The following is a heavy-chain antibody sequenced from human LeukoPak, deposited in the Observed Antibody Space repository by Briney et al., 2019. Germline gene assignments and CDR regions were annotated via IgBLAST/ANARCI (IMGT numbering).Heavy chain of an antibody. V-gene: IGHV3-30*02. CDR3: AKEELDWSGYYAALDY. CDR2: IRYDGSNK. D-gene: IGHD3-3*01. J-gene: IGHJ4*02. Sequence: TGGSLRLSCAASGFTFSSYGMHWVRQAPGKGLEWVAFIRYDGSNKYYADSVKGRFTISRDNSKNTLYLQMNSLRAEDTAVYYCAKEELDWSGYYAALDYWGQGTLVTVSS. CDR1: GFTFSSYG.